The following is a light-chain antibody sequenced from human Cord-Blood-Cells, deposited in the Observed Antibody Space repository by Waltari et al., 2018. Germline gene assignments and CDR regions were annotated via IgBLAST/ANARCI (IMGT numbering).Light chain of an antibody. CDR1: SSAVGGYNY. J-gene: IGLJ2*01. V-gene: IGLV2-11*01. CDR2: DVS. Sequence: QSALTQPRSVSGSPGPSVTISCTGTSSAVGGYNYVSWYQQHPGKAPKLMIYDVSKRPSGVPDRFSGSKSGNTASLTISGLQAEDEADYYCCSYAGSYTFHVVFGGGTKLTVL. CDR3: CSYAGSYTFHVV.